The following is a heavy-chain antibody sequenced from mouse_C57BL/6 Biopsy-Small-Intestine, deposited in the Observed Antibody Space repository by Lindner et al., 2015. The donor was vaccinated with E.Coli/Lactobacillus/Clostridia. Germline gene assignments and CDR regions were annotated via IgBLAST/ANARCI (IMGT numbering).Heavy chain of an antibody. D-gene: IGHD2-1*01. J-gene: IGHJ1*03. CDR3: VRDNANYPYFFYMDV. Sequence: SVKVSCKASGFMFTSYGFTWVRQAPGQGLEWVGWISAYSGNSNYAQKLQGRVIMTTDTSTNTAYMELKSLRSDDTAIYYCVRDNANYPYFFYMDVWGKGTTVTVSS. CDR1: GFMFTSYG. CDR2: ISAYSGNS. V-gene: IGHV1S61*01.